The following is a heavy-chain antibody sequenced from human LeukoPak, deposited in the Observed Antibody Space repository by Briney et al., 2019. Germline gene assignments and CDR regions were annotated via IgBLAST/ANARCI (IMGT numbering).Heavy chain of an antibody. J-gene: IGHJ4*02. CDR2: INPSGGST. CDR1: GYTFTNYY. V-gene: IGHV1-46*01. Sequence: ASVKVSCKASGYTFTNYYMNWVRQAPGQGLEWMGIINPSGGSTSYAPKFQGRVTVTRDTSTSTVYMELSSLRSEDTAMYYCAREGEIGYDLSDYWGQGTLVTVSS. D-gene: IGHD5-12*01. CDR3: AREGEIGYDLSDY.